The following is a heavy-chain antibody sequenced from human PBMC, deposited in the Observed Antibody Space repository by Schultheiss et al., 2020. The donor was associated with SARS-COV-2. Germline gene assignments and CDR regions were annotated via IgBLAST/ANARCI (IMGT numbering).Heavy chain of an antibody. Sequence: SETLSLTCTVSGGSISSYYWSWIRQPPGKGLEWVGYTYHSGDTHYNPSLKSRATISVDKAKNRFSLQLNSVTAADTAVYYCARYYYDGTGDNWFDPWGQGIQVTVSS. V-gene: IGHV4-4*09. D-gene: IGHD3-10*01. CDR1: GGSISSYY. J-gene: IGHJ5*02. CDR2: TYHSGDT. CDR3: ARYYYDGTGDNWFDP.